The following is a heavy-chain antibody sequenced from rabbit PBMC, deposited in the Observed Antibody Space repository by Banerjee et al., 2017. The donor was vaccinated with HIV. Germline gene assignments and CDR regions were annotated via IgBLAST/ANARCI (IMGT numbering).Heavy chain of an antibody. V-gene: IGHV1S45*01. CDR3: AGELAGVIGWNFGL. CDR2: INTISGEP. D-gene: IGHD4-1*01. CDR1: GLDFSSSND. J-gene: IGHJ4*01. Sequence: QEQLVEYGGDLVQPEGSLTLTCKASGLDFSSSNDMSWVRQAPGKGLERIGCINTISGEPVFATWAKGRFPLPKASWNTVDLQMTNLTAAGPGRFFCAGELAGVIGWNFGLWGPGTLVTVS.